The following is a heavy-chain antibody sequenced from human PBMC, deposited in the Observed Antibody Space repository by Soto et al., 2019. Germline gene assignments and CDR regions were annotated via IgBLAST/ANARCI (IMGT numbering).Heavy chain of an antibody. CDR2: ISGSGGST. Sequence: GGSLRLSCAASGFTFSSYAMSWVRQAPGKGLEWVSAISGSGGSTYYADSVKGRFTISRDNSKNTLYLQMDSLRAEDTAVYYCAKPNDILTGYYWFDYWGQGTLVTVSS. CDR1: GFTFSSYA. CDR3: AKPNDILTGYYWFDY. D-gene: IGHD3-9*01. J-gene: IGHJ4*02. V-gene: IGHV3-23*01.